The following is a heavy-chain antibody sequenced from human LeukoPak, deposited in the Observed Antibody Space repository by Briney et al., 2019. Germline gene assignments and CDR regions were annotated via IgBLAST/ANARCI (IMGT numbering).Heavy chain of an antibody. V-gene: IGHV3-74*01. CDR2: INSDGSIT. J-gene: IGHJ4*02. CDR1: GFTFTTYW. Sequence: GGSLRLSCAASGFTFTTYWMHWVRQAPGKGLVWVSHINSDGSITSYADSVKGRFTISRDNSKNTLYLQMNSLRAEDTAVYYCAKGGKTIMCPTSCYDYWGQGTLVTVSS. D-gene: IGHD2-2*01. CDR3: AKGGKTIMCPTSCYDY.